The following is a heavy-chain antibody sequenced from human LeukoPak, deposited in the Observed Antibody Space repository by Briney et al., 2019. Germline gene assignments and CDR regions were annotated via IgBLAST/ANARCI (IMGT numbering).Heavy chain of an antibody. CDR3: ARAINSITIFGVVSSPYYYYYMDV. V-gene: IGHV1-8*03. Sequence: ASVKVSCKASGYTFTSYDINWVRQATGQGLEWMGWMNPNSGNTGYAQKFQGRVTITRNTSISTAYMELSSLRSEDTAVYYCARAINSITIFGVVSSPYYYYYMDVWGKGTTVTVSS. CDR1: GYTFTSYD. CDR2: MNPNSGNT. D-gene: IGHD3-3*01. J-gene: IGHJ6*03.